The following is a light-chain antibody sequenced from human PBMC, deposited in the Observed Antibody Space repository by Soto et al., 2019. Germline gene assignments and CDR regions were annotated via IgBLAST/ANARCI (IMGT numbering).Light chain of an antibody. CDR1: QGINRW. V-gene: IGKV1-12*01. Sequence: DIQMTQSPSSVSASVGDRVTISCRTSQGINRWLGWYQQRPGKAPKLLIYAGSSLQKGVPSMFSGSGSGTQFTLTISILQPEDFATYYCHQANRFPLTFGGGTKVEV. CDR3: HQANRFPLT. J-gene: IGKJ4*01. CDR2: AGS.